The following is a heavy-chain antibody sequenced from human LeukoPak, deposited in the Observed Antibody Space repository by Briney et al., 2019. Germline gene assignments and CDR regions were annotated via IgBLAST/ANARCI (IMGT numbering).Heavy chain of an antibody. CDR1: GYTFTGYY. CDR3: ARDLWGGDWLRLYYYYYMDV. CDR2: INPNSGGT. J-gene: IGHJ6*03. Sequence: ASVKVTCKASGYTFTGYYMHWVRQAPGQGLEWMGWINPNSGGTNYAQKFQGRVTMTRDTSISTAYMELSRLRSDDTAVYYCARDLWGGDWLRLYYYYYMDVWGKGTTVTVSS. V-gene: IGHV1-2*02. D-gene: IGHD2-21*02.